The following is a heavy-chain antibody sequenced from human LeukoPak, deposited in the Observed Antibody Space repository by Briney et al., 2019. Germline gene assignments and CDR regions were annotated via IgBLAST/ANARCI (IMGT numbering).Heavy chain of an antibody. D-gene: IGHD5-12*01. Sequence: PGGSLRLSCAASGFTFSSYGMHWVRQAPGKGLEWVAVIWYDGSNKYYADSVKGRFTISRDNSKNTQYLQMNSLRAEDTAVYYCARDYRLYSGYAYWGRGTLVTVSS. CDR1: GFTFSSYG. V-gene: IGHV3-33*01. CDR3: ARDYRLYSGYAY. CDR2: IWYDGSNK. J-gene: IGHJ4*02.